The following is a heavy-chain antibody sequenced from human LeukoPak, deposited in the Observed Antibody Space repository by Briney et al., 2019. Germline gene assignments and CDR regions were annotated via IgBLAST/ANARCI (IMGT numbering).Heavy chain of an antibody. CDR1: GCTFSSYA. J-gene: IGHJ1*01. CDR2: IIPIRGIA. D-gene: IGHD2-21*01. CDR3: SSSDCDGHAEYYQH. V-gene: IGHV1-69*04. Sequence: SVKVSCKASGCTFSSYAISWVRQAPGQGLEWMGRIIPIRGIANYAQKFQGRVTITADKSTSTAYMELSSLRSEDTAVYYCSSSDCDGHAEYYQHWGQGNLITVSS.